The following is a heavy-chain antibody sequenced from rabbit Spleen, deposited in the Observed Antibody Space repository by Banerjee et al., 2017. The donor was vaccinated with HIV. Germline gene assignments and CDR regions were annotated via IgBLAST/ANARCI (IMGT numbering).Heavy chain of an antibody. CDR3: ARDGAGGSYFAL. CDR2: IDGGSSGST. V-gene: IGHV1S45*01. CDR1: GFSFSNSDF. J-gene: IGHJ4*01. D-gene: IGHD8-1*01. Sequence: QEELEESGGGLVKPEGSLTLTCKASGFSFSNSDFIYWVRQAPGKGLEWIACIDGGSSGSTYYASWAKGRFTNSKTSSTTVTLQMTSLTAADTAIYFCARDGAGGSYFALWGPGTLVTVS.